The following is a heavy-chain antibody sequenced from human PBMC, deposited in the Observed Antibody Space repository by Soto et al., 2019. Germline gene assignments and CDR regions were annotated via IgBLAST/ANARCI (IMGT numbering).Heavy chain of an antibody. Sequence: GGSLRLSCAASGFTFSSYWMHWVRQAPGKGLVWVSRINSDGSSTSYADSVKGRFTISRDNAKNTLYLQMNSLRAEDTAVYYCATTGPELRYFDWLLLWGQGTLVTVSS. J-gene: IGHJ4*02. CDR3: ATTGPELRYFDWLLL. V-gene: IGHV3-74*01. CDR1: GFTFSSYW. CDR2: INSDGSST. D-gene: IGHD3-9*01.